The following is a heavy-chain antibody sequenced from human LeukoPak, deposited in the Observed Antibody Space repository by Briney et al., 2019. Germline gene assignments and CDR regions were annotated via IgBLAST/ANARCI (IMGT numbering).Heavy chain of an antibody. CDR2: ISGSGGST. D-gene: IGHD3-16*02. CDR3: AKGTLTFGGVIVQPFDY. V-gene: IGHV3-23*01. CDR1: GFTFSSYA. Sequence: GGSLRLSCAASGFTFSSYAMSWVRQAPGKGLEWVSAISGSGGSTYYADSVKGRFTITRDNSKNTLYLQMNSLRAEDTAVYYCAKGTLTFGGVIVQPFDYWGQGTLVTVSS. J-gene: IGHJ4*02.